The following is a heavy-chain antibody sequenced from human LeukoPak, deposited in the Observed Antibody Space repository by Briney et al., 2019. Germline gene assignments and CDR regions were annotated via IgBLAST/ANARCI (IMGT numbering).Heavy chain of an antibody. J-gene: IGHJ4*02. CDR2: IYYTGST. D-gene: IGHD5-18*01. CDR1: SGSITGYY. V-gene: IGHV4-59*01. CDR3: ARVRNSYGERDFDN. Sequence: SETLSLTCTVSSGSITGYYWSWIRQPPGEGLEWIGYIYYTGSTNYNPSLKSRVTMSLDTSKNHFSLQLSSVTAADTAVYYCARVRNSYGERDFDNWGQGILVTVSS.